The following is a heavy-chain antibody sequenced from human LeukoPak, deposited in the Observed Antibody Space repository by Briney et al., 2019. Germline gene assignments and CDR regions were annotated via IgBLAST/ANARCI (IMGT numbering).Heavy chain of an antibody. V-gene: IGHV3-7*01. Sequence: GGSLRLSCEASRFTFNIFKMSWVRQAPGKGLEWVANMKQDGSEKYYVDSVKGRFTISRDNTQNSLFLQMNSLRVEDTAVYYCARVNDFWSGYYLDYWGQGTLVTVSS. J-gene: IGHJ4*02. D-gene: IGHD3-3*01. CDR2: MKQDGSEK. CDR1: RFTFNIFK. CDR3: ARVNDFWSGYYLDY.